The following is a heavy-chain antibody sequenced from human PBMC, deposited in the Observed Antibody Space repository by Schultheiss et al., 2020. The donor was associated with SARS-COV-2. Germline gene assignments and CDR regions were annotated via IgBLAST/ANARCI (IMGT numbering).Heavy chain of an antibody. CDR1: GYTFTGYY. D-gene: IGHD6-13*01. J-gene: IGHJ6*02. V-gene: IGHV1-2*02. CDR3: ARDGVRSSSWYGMDV. CDR2: INPNSGGT. Sequence: ASVKVSCKASGYTFTGYYMHWVRQAPGQGLEWMGWINPNSGGTNYAQKFQGRVTMTRDTSISTAYMELSRLRSDDTAVYYCARDGVRSSSWYGMDVWGQGTTVTVSS.